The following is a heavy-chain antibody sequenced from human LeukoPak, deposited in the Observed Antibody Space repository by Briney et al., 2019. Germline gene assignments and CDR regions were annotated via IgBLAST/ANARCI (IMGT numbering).Heavy chain of an antibody. D-gene: IGHD3-10*01. CDR3: TIKDVSGSYYNV. J-gene: IGHJ4*02. CDR1: GYSFTSYW. V-gene: IGHV5-51*01. Sequence: GESLKISCKATGYSFTSYWIGWVRQMPGTGLEWVGTMNPADSDTRYSPSFQGQVTISGDKSISTAYLQWSSLKASDTAMYYCTIKDVSGSYYNVWGQGTLVTVSS. CDR2: MNPADSDT.